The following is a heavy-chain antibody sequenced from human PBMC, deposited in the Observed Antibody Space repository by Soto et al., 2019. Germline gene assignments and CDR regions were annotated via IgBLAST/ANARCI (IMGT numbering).Heavy chain of an antibody. D-gene: IGHD3-3*01. CDR1: GFTFSSYA. CDR3: VKGGTIFGVALYNWFDP. Sequence: PGGSLRLSCSASGFTFSSYAMHWVRQAPGKGLEYVSAISSNGGSTYYADSVKGRFTISRDNSKNTLYLQMSSLRAEDTAVYYCVKGGTIFGVALYNWFDPWGQGTLVTVS. J-gene: IGHJ5*02. CDR2: ISSNGGST. V-gene: IGHV3-64D*06.